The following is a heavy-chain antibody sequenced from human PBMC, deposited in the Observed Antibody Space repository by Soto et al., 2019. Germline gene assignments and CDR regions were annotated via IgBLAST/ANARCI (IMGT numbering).Heavy chain of an antibody. Sequence: QVQLVQSGAEVKKPGSSVKVSCKASGGTFSSYAISWVRQAPGQGLEWMGGIIPIFGTANYAQKFQGRVTITAEESTGTAYMEQSSLRSEDTAVYYCARHVPAAGYYYGMDVWGQGTTVTVSS. V-gene: IGHV1-69*12. D-gene: IGHD2-2*01. J-gene: IGHJ6*02. CDR3: ARHVPAAGYYYGMDV. CDR2: IIPIFGTA. CDR1: GGTFSSYA.